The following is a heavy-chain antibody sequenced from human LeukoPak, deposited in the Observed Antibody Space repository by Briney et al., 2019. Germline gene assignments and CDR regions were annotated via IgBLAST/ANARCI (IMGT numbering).Heavy chain of an antibody. Sequence: GGSLRLSCAASGFTFTTFPMHWVRQPPGKGLEWVAGISYDGTDKYYADSVKGRFTISRDNSKSTLYLQMDSLRAEDTAVYYCASPNSMAGTHYFHYWGQGTLVTVSS. CDR1: GFTFTTFP. V-gene: IGHV3-30*04. CDR2: ISYDGTDK. CDR3: ASPNSMAGTHYFHY. J-gene: IGHJ4*02. D-gene: IGHD6-19*01.